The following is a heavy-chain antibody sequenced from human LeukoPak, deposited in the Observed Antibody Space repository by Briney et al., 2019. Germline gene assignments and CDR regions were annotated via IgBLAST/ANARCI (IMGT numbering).Heavy chain of an antibody. CDR1: GGSISSYY. J-gene: IGHJ4*02. D-gene: IGHD3-10*01. Sequence: SETLSLTCTVSGGSISSYYWGWIRQPPGKGLEWIGSIYYSGSTYYNPSLKSRVTISVDTSKNQFSLKLSSVTAADTAVYYCARTSGSGSYYKKRDDFDYWGQGTLVTVSS. CDR3: ARTSGSGSYYKKRDDFDY. V-gene: IGHV4-39*01. CDR2: IYYSGST.